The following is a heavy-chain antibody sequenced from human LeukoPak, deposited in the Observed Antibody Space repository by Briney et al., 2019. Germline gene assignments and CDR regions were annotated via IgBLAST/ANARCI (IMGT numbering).Heavy chain of an antibody. CDR2: ISFDGSVK. D-gene: IGHD4-23*01. J-gene: IGHJ3*01. CDR3: ARHFGGFDF. CDR1: GFPFSDYA. V-gene: IGHV3-30*04. Sequence: PGRSLRLSCAASGFPFSDYAMHWVRQAPGKGLEWVAFISFDGSVKDFADSVKGRFTISRDNSKNTLYLQMNSLRPEDTAVYYCARHFGGFDFWGQGTMVTVSS.